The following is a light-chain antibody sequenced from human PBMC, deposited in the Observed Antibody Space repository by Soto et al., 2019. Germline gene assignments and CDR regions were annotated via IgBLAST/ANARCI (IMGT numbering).Light chain of an antibody. CDR3: QQYNIYSRT. Sequence: IVLTQSPATLSVSPGERASISCGASQSVSSNLAWYQQKPGQAPRLLIYGASSWASGVPSRFSGSGSGTEFTLTISSRQPDDFATYECQQYNIYSRTCGQGTKV. J-gene: IGKJ1*01. CDR2: GAS. CDR1: QSVSSN. V-gene: IGKV3-15*01.